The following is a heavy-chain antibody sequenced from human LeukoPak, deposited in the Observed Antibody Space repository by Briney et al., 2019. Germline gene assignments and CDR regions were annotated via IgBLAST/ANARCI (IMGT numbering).Heavy chain of an antibody. CDR3: TRGADV. V-gene: IGHV1-18*01. CDR1: GYNFTKYG. CDR2: ISGYNGDT. J-gene: IGHJ6*02. Sequence: ASVKVSCKASGYNFTKYGINWVRQAPGQGLEWMGWISGYNGDTSYAQKDQGRVTMTTDTSTSTAYMELRSLRSDDTAVYYCTRGADVWGQGTTVTVSS.